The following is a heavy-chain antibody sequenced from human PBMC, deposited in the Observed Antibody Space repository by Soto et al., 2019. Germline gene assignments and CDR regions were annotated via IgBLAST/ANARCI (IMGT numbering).Heavy chain of an antibody. V-gene: IGHV3-7*01. Sequence: EVQLVESGGGLVQPGGSLRLSCTASGFTFNTYWMTWVRQAPGKGLEWVANIKEDGSQTYYVDSVKGRFTISRDNAKNPLYLQMNSLRDEDTAVYYCARAASSSWPYWGQGTLVTVSS. D-gene: IGHD6-13*01. CDR1: GFTFNTYW. CDR3: ARAASSSWPY. CDR2: IKEDGSQT. J-gene: IGHJ4*02.